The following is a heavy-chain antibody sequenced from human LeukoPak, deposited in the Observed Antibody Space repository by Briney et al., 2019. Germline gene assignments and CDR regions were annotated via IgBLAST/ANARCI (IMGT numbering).Heavy chain of an antibody. D-gene: IGHD2-2*01. J-gene: IGHJ6*03. CDR1: GGSISSGDYY. Sequence: SETLSLTCTVSGGSISSGDYYWSWIRQPPGKGLEWIGYIYYSGSTYYNPSLKSRVTISVDTSKNQFSLKLSSVTAADTAVYYCARDRYCSSTSCRYYYMDVWGKGTTVTVSS. CDR2: IYYSGST. V-gene: IGHV4-30-4*08. CDR3: ARDRYCSSTSCRYYYMDV.